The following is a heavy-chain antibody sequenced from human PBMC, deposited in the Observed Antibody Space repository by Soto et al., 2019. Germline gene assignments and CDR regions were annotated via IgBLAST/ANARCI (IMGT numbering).Heavy chain of an antibody. CDR2: IVPMFAAP. CDR1: EGTFSSFA. V-gene: IGHV1-69*12. CDR3: ARERVTRGNAYYYGTDV. Sequence: QVLLVQSGAEVKKPGSSVRVSCKTSEGTFSSFAISWVRLAPGQGLEWMGVIVPMFAAPTYAQKFQGKVSITADESTRTAYMELSRLRSDDTAVYYCARERVTRGNAYYYGTDVWGLGTTVTVSS. J-gene: IGHJ6*02. D-gene: IGHD2-21*02.